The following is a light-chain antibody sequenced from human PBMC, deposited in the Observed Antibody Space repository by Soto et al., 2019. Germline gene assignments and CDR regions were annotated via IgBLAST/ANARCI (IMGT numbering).Light chain of an antibody. CDR1: QSISRL. J-gene: IGKJ4*01. CDR2: DAS. V-gene: IGKV1-5*01. Sequence: GDRVTITCRASQSISRLLAWYQQKPGKAPKLLIFDASTLKTGVPSRFSGSGSGTDFTLSISRLEPADSAVYYCQQYGSSLTFGGGTKVDIK. CDR3: QQYGSSLT.